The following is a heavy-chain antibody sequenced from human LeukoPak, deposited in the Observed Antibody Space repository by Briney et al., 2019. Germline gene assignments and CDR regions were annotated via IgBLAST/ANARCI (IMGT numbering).Heavy chain of an antibody. CDR3: ARLRDGRWLLEY. CDR2: INYSGAT. D-gene: IGHD5-24*01. CDR1: GGSISSSGYY. J-gene: IGHJ4*02. Sequence: SETLSLTCTASGGSISSSGYYWGWIRQPPGKGLEWIASINYSGATYYNPSLKSRVTISEDRSKNQFSLKLSSVTAADTAVYYCARLRDGRWLLEYWGQGTLVTVSS. V-gene: IGHV4-39*01.